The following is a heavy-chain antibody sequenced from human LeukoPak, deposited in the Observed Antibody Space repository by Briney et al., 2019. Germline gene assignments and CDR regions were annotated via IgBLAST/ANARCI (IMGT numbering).Heavy chain of an antibody. V-gene: IGHV3-53*05. CDR2: IYSGGST. CDR3: AKPLNSGWYWYFDL. D-gene: IGHD6-19*01. J-gene: IGHJ2*01. Sequence: PGGSLRLSCAASGFTVSSNYMSWVRQAPGKGLEWVSVIYSGGSTYYADSMKGRFTISRDNSKNTLYLQMNSLRAEDTALYYCAKPLNSGWYWYFDLWGRGTLVTVSS. CDR1: GFTVSSNY.